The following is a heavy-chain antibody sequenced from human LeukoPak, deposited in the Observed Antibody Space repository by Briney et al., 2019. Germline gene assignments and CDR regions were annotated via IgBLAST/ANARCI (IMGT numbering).Heavy chain of an antibody. CDR1: GFTFDDYT. CDR3: AKELGYSYGLMSFDY. Sequence: GGSLRLSCAASGFTFDDYTMHWVRQAPGKGLEWVSLISWDGGSTYYADSVKGRFTISRDNSKNSLCLQMNSLRTEDTALYYCAKELGYSYGLMSFDYWGQGTLVTVSS. D-gene: IGHD5-18*01. V-gene: IGHV3-43*01. J-gene: IGHJ4*02. CDR2: ISWDGGST.